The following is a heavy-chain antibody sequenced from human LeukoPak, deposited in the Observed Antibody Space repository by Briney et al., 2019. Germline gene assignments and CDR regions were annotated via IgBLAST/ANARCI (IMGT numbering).Heavy chain of an antibody. CDR1: VFTFSSYD. J-gene: IGHJ4*02. Sequence: GGSLRLSCAASVFTFSSYDMHWVRQATGKGLEWVSAIGTAGDTYYPGSVKGRFTISKENAKNSLYLQMNSLRAGDTAVYYCAATQSRGGCSGGSCYSRDYWGQGTLVTVSS. D-gene: IGHD2-15*01. CDR3: AATQSRGGCSGGSCYSRDY. V-gene: IGHV3-13*04. CDR2: IGTAGDT.